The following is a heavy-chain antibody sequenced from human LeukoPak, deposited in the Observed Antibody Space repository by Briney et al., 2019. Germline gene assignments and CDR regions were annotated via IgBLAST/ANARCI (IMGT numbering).Heavy chain of an antibody. Sequence: SETLSLTCTVSGVSISSYYWSWIRQPPGKGLEWIGYIYYSGSTNYNPSLKSRVTISVDTSKNQFSLKLSSVTAADTAVYYCARGFLKGDFDYWGQGTLVTVSS. CDR2: IYYSGST. CDR3: ARGFLKGDFDY. CDR1: GVSISSYY. V-gene: IGHV4-59*01. D-gene: IGHD3-3*01. J-gene: IGHJ4*02.